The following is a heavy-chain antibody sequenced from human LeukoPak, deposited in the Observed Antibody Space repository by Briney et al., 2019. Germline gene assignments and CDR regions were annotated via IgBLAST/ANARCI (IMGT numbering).Heavy chain of an antibody. J-gene: IGHJ4*02. CDR1: GFTFSSYS. V-gene: IGHV3-21*01. CDR3: AREFLAAAYYFDY. Sequence: GGSLRLSCAASGFTFSSYSMNWVRQAPGKGLEWVSSISSSSSYIYYADSVKGRFTISRDNAKNSLYLQTNSLRAEDTAVYYCAREFLAAAYYFDYWGQGTLVTVSS. D-gene: IGHD6-13*01. CDR2: ISSSSSYI.